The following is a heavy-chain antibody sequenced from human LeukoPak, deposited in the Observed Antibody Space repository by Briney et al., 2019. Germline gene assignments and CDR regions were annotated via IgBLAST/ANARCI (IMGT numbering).Heavy chain of an antibody. D-gene: IGHD5-24*01. Sequence: ASVKVSCKASGYTFIDYYLHWVRQAPGQGLEWMGWINPNSGVTHSAQKFQGRVTMTRDTSINTAYMELSGLTSDDTAVYYCARDKDGYNYVAYWGQGTPVTVSS. V-gene: IGHV1-2*02. J-gene: IGHJ4*02. CDR3: ARDKDGYNYVAY. CDR1: GYTFIDYY. CDR2: INPNSGVT.